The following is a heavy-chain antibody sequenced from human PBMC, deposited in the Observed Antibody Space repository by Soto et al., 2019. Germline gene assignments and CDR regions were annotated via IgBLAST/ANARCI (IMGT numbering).Heavy chain of an antibody. D-gene: IGHD1-20*01. Sequence: GGSLRLSCAASGFTLSTYWMSWVRQAPGKGPEWVANIKQDGSEKHHVDSVKGRFTISRDNAENSLYLLMNSLRVEDTAVYYCARLINWNGWGTDDSDLWGQGTMVTVSS. CDR1: GFTLSTYW. V-gene: IGHV3-7*04. CDR2: IKQDGSEK. CDR3: ARLINWNGWGTDDSDL. J-gene: IGHJ3*01.